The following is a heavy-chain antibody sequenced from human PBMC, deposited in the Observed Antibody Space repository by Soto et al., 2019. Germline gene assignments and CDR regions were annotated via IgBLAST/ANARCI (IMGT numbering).Heavy chain of an antibody. CDR3: ARLSIAVVPATSFDI. J-gene: IGHJ3*02. Sequence: SETLSLTCTVSGGSIRSSTYYWGWIRQPPGKGLEWIGSIYCSGITYYNPSLKSRVTISVDTSKNQFSLKVNFVTAADTAVYYCARLSIAVVPATSFDIWGQGTLVTVSS. D-gene: IGHD2-2*01. V-gene: IGHV4-39*01. CDR1: GGSIRSSTYY. CDR2: IYCSGIT.